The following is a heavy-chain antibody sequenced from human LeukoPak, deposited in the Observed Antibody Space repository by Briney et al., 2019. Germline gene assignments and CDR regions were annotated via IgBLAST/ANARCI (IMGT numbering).Heavy chain of an antibody. J-gene: IGHJ4*02. Sequence: PSETLSLTCTVSGGSISSYYWSWIRQPPGKGLEWIGYIYYSGSTNYNPSLKSRVTISVDTSKNQFSLKLSSVTAADTAVYYCARGGPEDILTDYYGVDYWGQGTLATVSS. V-gene: IGHV4-59*01. CDR3: ARGGPEDILTDYYGVDY. CDR2: IYYSGST. D-gene: IGHD3-9*01. CDR1: GGSISSYY.